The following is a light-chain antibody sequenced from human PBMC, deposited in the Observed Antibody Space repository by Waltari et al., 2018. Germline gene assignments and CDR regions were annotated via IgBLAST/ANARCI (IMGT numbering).Light chain of an antibody. CDR1: SSDVGAYKY. CDR3: SSYTTSRTWV. J-gene: IGLJ3*02. V-gene: IGLV2-14*03. CDR2: DAS. Sequence: QSALPQPAPVSGSPGQSITISCLGPSSDVGAYKYVSWFQQHPGKAPKLIIYDASTRPSGTSDRFSGSKSGNTASLTISGLQAEDEADYYCSSYTTSRTWVFGGGTKLTVL.